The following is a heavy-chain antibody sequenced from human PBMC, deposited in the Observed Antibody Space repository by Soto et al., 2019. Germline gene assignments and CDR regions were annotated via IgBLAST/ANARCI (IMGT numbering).Heavy chain of an antibody. CDR2: INPNTGDT. CDR3: ARDRPPDY. CDR1: GYTFTAYY. J-gene: IGHJ4*02. D-gene: IGHD6-6*01. V-gene: IGHV1-2*02. Sequence: AAVKVSCKASGYTFTAYYMHWVRQAPGQGLEWMGWINPNTGDTNYAQQFQGRVTMTRDKSITTAYMELTRLTSDDTAVYYCARDRPPDYWGQGTLVTVSS.